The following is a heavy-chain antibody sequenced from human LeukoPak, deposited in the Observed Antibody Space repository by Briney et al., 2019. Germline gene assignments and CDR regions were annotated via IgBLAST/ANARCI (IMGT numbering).Heavy chain of an antibody. CDR3: ARDRGAVAATWFDY. V-gene: IGHV3-23*01. D-gene: IGHD6-19*01. Sequence: GGSLRLSCAASGFTFSSYGMNWVRQAPGKGLEWVSTISISGGSTYYADSVKGRFTISRDNSKNTLYLQMSSLRAEDTAVYYCARDRGAVAATWFDYWGQGTLVTVSS. J-gene: IGHJ4*02. CDR1: GFTFSSYG. CDR2: ISISGGST.